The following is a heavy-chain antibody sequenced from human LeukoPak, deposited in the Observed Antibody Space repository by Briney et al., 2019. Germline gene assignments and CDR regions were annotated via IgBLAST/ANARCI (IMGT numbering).Heavy chain of an antibody. D-gene: IGHD2-15*01. CDR3: ARDGLAAATLHWCFDL. CDR2: ISGSGGTT. Sequence: SGGSLRLSCAASGFIFSRYGMSWVRQAPGKGLEWVSTISGSGGTTYYAEAVRRRFTTSGDNSKSTLYLPMKTLSAEDTAVYYCARDGLAAATLHWCFDLWGRGTLVTVSS. V-gene: IGHV3-23*01. CDR1: GFIFSRYG. J-gene: IGHJ2*01.